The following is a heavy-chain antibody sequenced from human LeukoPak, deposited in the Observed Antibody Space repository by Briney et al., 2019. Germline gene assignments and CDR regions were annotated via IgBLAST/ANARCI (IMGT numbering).Heavy chain of an antibody. CDR1: GFSFGDYV. V-gene: IGHV3-49*04. CDR2: IRSKTYAGTT. D-gene: IGHD3-10*01. Sequence: GGSLRLPCTASGFSFGDYVMSWVRQAPGKGLEWAGLIRSKTYAGTTEYAASVKDRFTISRDDSKSIAYLQMNSLKTEDTAVYYCARGRYYFGSGSFYGSLYYFDYWGQGTLVTVSS. J-gene: IGHJ4*02. CDR3: ARGRYYFGSGSFYGSLYYFDY.